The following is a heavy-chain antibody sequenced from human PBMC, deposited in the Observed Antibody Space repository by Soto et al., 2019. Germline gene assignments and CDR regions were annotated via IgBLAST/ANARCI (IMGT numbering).Heavy chain of an antibody. CDR3: VRSGTARLLSHCWFDY. CDR1: GFTFNTYD. J-gene: IGHJ5*01. CDR2: ITTSSAYI. D-gene: IGHD2-2*01. Sequence: EVQLVESGGGLVKPGGSLRLSCAASGFTFNTYDMNWVRQAPGKGLEWVSSITTSSAYIYYADSLKGRLTISRDNAKNSLFLQMNSLRVGDTDVYYCVRSGTARLLSHCWFDYWGQGTLVTVSS. V-gene: IGHV3-21*01.